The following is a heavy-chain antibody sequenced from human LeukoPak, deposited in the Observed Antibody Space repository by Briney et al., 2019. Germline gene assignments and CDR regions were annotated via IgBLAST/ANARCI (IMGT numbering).Heavy chain of an antibody. CDR3: ARDNSNWNFDAFDI. J-gene: IGHJ3*02. CDR2: IYYSGST. V-gene: IGHV4-59*12. D-gene: IGHD1-1*01. Sequence: SETLSLTCTVSGGSISSYYWSWIRQPPGKGLEWIGYIYYSGSTNYNPSPKSRVTISVDTSKNQFSLKLSSVTAADTAVYYCARDNSNWNFDAFDIWGQGTMVTVSS. CDR1: GGSISSYY.